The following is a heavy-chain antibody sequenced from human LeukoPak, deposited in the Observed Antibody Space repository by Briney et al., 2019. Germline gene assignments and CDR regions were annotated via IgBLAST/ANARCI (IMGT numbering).Heavy chain of an antibody. CDR3: ARNPAGIGDY. J-gene: IGHJ4*02. V-gene: IGHV3-48*03. Sequence: GGSLRLSCAASGFTFSSYEINWVRQAPGKGLEWVSYISSIGSTIYYADSVKGRFTASRDNDKKSLYLQMNSLRGVDTAVYYCARNPAGIGDYLGQGTLVTVST. CDR2: ISSIGSTI. D-gene: IGHD1-1*01. CDR1: GFTFSSYE.